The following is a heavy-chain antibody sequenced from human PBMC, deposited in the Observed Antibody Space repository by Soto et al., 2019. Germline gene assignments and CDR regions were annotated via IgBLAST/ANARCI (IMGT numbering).Heavy chain of an antibody. V-gene: IGHV3-33*01. D-gene: IGHD1-1*01. CDR1: GFTFKNYG. J-gene: IGHJ4*02. Sequence: QAQLVESGGGVVQPGRSLRLSCAASGFTFKNYGIHWVRQAPGKGLEWVAVIWNDGSQKHYVDSVKGRFTISRDNSKSMLYLQMDRLRAEDTALYYCARGPTGTLDYWGQGTLVTVSS. CDR2: IWNDGSQK. CDR3: ARGPTGTLDY.